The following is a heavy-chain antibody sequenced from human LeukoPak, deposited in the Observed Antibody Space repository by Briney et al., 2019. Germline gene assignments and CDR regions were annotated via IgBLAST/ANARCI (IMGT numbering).Heavy chain of an antibody. Sequence: GGSLRLSCAASGSNFSRYSMNWVRQAPGKGLEWVSVIYSGGSTYYADSVKGRFTISRDNSKNTLYLQMNSLRAEDTAVYYCARARAYYDYVWGSYRKTYYFDYWGQGTLVTVSS. CDR1: GSNFSRYS. V-gene: IGHV3-66*01. J-gene: IGHJ4*02. CDR2: IYSGGST. D-gene: IGHD3-16*02. CDR3: ARARAYYDYVWGSYRKTYYFDY.